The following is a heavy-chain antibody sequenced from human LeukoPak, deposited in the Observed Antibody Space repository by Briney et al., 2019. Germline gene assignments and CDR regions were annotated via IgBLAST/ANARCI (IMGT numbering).Heavy chain of an antibody. CDR3: ARDHCSSTSCYP. V-gene: IGHV1-69*05. J-gene: IGHJ5*02. Sequence: SVKVSCKASGGTFSSYAISWVRQAPGQGLEWMGRIIPIFGTANYAQKFQGRVMITTDESTSTAYMELSSLRSEDTAVYYCARDHCSSTSCYPWGQGTLVTVSS. CDR1: GGTFSSYA. D-gene: IGHD2-2*01. CDR2: IIPIFGTA.